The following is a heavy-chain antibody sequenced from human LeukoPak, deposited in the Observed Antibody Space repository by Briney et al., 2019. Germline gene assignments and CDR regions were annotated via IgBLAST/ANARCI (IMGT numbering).Heavy chain of an antibody. D-gene: IGHD5-18*01. V-gene: IGHV3-53*01. Sequence: GGSLRLSCAASGFTVSSSYMSWVRQAPGKGLEWVSVIYSGGSTYYADSVKGRFTISRDNSKNTLYLQMNSLRAEDTAVYYCARVDGYRDAFDIWGQGTMVTVSS. J-gene: IGHJ3*02. CDR3: ARVDGYRDAFDI. CDR2: IYSGGST. CDR1: GFTVSSSY.